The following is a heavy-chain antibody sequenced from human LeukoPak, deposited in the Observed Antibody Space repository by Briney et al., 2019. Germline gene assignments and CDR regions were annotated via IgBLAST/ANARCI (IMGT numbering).Heavy chain of an antibody. J-gene: IGHJ4*02. Sequence: PGGPLRLSCAASGFTFDDYAMHWLRHARGKALECVTGISWHIGSIGYAESVKGRFSISRDNAKNSLDLQMNSLRAEDTALDYCAKDMWGFGELLSGPFDYWGQGTLVTVSS. V-gene: IGHV3-9*01. CDR2: ISWHIGSI. D-gene: IGHD3-10*01. CDR3: AKDMWGFGELLSGPFDY. CDR1: GFTFDDYA.